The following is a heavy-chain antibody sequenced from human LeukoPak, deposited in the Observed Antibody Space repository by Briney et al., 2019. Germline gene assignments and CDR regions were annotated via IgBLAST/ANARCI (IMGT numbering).Heavy chain of an antibody. V-gene: IGHV4-34*01. CDR1: GGSFSGYY. CDR2: INHSGNT. Sequence: PSETLSLTCAVYGGSFSGYYWSWIRQPPGKGLEWIGEINHSGNTNYNPSLKSRVTISVDTSKNQFSLKLSSVTAADTAVYYCARGRDWFDPWGQGTLVTVSS. CDR3: ARGRDWFDP. J-gene: IGHJ5*02.